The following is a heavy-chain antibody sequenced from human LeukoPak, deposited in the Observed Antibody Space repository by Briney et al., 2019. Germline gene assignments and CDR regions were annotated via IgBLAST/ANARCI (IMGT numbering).Heavy chain of an antibody. CDR3: AKLGGLYCSSTSCFDY. J-gene: IGHJ4*02. CDR1: GFTFSSYA. V-gene: IGHV3-23*01. D-gene: IGHD2-2*01. Sequence: GGSMRLSCAASGFTFSSYAMSWVRQAPGKGLEWVSAISGSGGSTYYADSVKGRFTISRDNSKNTLYLQMNSLRAEDTAVYYCAKLGGLYCSSTSCFDYWGQGTLVTVSS. CDR2: ISGSGGST.